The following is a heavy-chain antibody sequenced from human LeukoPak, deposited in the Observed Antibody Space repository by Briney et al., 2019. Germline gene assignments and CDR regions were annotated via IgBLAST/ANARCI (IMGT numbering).Heavy chain of an antibody. V-gene: IGHV4-39*01. CDR2: SYYSGCT. Sequence: PSETLSLTCTVYGCSISSSSYYWGWIPQPPGKGLECIGRSYYSGCTYYNPSLKSRVTISVDTSKNQFSLKLSSVTAADTAVYYCTRQRYCTDGVCYIGSLDYWGQGTLVTVSS. CDR3: TRQRYCTDGVCYIGSLDY. D-gene: IGHD2-8*01. J-gene: IGHJ4*02. CDR1: GCSISSSSYY.